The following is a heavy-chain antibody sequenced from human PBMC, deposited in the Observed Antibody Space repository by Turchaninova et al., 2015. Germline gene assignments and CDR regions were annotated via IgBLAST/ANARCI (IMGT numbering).Heavy chain of an antibody. V-gene: IGHV3-7*01. CDR3: ARGYWSLDF. J-gene: IGHJ2*01. Sequence: QLVESGGGLVQPGGSRRLSCTASGFYLSSYWMTWVRQAPGRGVEWVANLKQDGSAIVYGDSVKGRSTIPRDNAKNSVYLQRNRLRAEDTGVYYCARGYWSLDFWGRGTLV. CDR1: GFYLSSYW. CDR2: LKQDGSAI.